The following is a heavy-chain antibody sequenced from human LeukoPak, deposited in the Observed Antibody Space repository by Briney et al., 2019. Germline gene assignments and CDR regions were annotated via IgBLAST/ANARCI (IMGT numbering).Heavy chain of an antibody. J-gene: IGHJ4*02. CDR1: GFTFSSYS. CDR2: ISSSSSYI. Sequence: GGSLRLSCAASGFTFSSYSMNWVRQAPGKGLEWVSSISSSSSYIYYADSVKARFTISRDNAKNSLYLQMNSLRAEDTAVYYCARGGLTYYDILTGYHFDYWGQGTLVTVSS. D-gene: IGHD3-9*01. V-gene: IGHV3-21*01. CDR3: ARGGLTYYDILTGYHFDY.